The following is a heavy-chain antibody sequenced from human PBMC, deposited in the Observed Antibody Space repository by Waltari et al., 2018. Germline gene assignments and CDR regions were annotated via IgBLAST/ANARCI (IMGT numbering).Heavy chain of an antibody. CDR3: ARVVYYDSSGYYDY. J-gene: IGHJ4*02. Sequence: QVQLVESGGGVVQPGRSLRLSCAASGFTFSSYAMHWVRPAPGRGLGWVAVISKDGSNKYYADSVKGRFTISRDNSKNTLYLQMNSLRAEDTAVYYCARVVYYDSSGYYDYWGQGTLVTVSS. V-gene: IGHV3-30-3*01. CDR2: ISKDGSNK. D-gene: IGHD3-22*01. CDR1: GFTFSSYA.